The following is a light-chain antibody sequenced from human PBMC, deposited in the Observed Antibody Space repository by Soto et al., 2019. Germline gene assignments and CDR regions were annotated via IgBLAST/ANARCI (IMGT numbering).Light chain of an antibody. CDR3: QQLNTYPLFT. CDR1: QSIGRW. V-gene: IGKV1-5*01. J-gene: IGKJ3*01. Sequence: DIQMTQSPSTLSASVGDTVTITCRASQSIGRWLAWYQQKPGKVPNLLIYDASSLQSGVPSRFSGSGSGTEFTLTISSLQPDDFATYYCQQLNTYPLFTFGPGTEVDI. CDR2: DAS.